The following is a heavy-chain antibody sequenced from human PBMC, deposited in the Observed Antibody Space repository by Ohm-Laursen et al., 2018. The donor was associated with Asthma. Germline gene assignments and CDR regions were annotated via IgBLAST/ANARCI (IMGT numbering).Heavy chain of an antibody. Sequence: SLRLSCTAPGFTFSRFAIHWVRQPPGKGLEWVAVISYDERSAFYSDSVKGRFTLSRDNSKDMLYLQMNNLQAEDTAVYYCTRDAMPGSGANWARNLFDPWGQGTLVTVST. CDR1: GFTFSRFA. D-gene: IGHD3-10*01. CDR3: TRDAMPGSGANWARNLFDP. J-gene: IGHJ5*02. V-gene: IGHV3-30*04. CDR2: ISYDERSA.